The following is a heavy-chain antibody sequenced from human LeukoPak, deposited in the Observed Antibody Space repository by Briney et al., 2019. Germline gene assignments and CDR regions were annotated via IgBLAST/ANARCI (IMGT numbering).Heavy chain of an antibody. CDR3: ARAEPGLWLEWGFDY. D-gene: IGHD3-3*01. CDR2: IYYSGST. CDR1: IVSIKNYY. J-gene: IGHJ4*02. Sequence: SETLSLTCSFSIVSIKNYYWNWIRQSPGKGLEWIGYIYYSGSTNYNPSLKSRVTISVDTSKNQFSLKLSSVTAADTAVYYCARAEPGLWLEWGFDYWAREPWSPSPQ. V-gene: IGHV4-59*01.